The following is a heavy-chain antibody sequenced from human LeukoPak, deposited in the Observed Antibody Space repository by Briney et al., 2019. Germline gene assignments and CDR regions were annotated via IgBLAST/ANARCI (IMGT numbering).Heavy chain of an antibody. CDR3: AKVGYDFWSGPFAFDI. CDR1: GFTFSSYD. V-gene: IGHV3-23*01. Sequence: PGGSLRLSCAASGFTFSSYDMSWVRQAPGKGLEWVSAISGSGGSTYYADSVKGRFTISRDNSKNTLYLQMNSLRAEDTAVCYCAKVGYDFWSGPFAFDIWCQGTMVTGSS. CDR2: ISGSGGST. D-gene: IGHD3-3*01. J-gene: IGHJ3*02.